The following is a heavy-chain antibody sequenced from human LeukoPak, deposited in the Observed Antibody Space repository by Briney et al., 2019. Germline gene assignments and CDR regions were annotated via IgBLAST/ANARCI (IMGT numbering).Heavy chain of an antibody. D-gene: IGHD3-22*01. CDR2: IYYSGST. J-gene: IGHJ4*02. Sequence: SETLSLTCTVSGGSISSYYWSWIRQPPGKGLEWIGYIYYSGSTYYNPSLKSRVTISVDTSKNQFSLKLSSVTAADTAVYYCARERPFPEGSGYYYYFDYWGQGTLVTVSS. CDR3: ARERPFPEGSGYYYYFDY. V-gene: IGHV4-59*06. CDR1: GGSISSYY.